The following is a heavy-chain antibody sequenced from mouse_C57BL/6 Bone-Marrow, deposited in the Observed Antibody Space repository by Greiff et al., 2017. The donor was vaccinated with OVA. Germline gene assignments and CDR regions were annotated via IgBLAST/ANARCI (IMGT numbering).Heavy chain of an antibody. J-gene: IGHJ2*01. Sequence: QVQLKQSGAELVRPGTSVKVSCKASGYAFTNYLIEWVKQRPGQGLEWIGVINPGSGGTNYNEKFKGMATLTADKSSSTAYMQLRSLTSEDSAVYFCARLRDYWGQGTTLTVSS. CDR3: ARLRDY. CDR1: GYAFTNYL. CDR2: INPGSGGT. V-gene: IGHV1-54*01.